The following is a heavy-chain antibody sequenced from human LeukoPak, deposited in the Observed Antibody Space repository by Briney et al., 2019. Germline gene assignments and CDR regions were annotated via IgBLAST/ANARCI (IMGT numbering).Heavy chain of an antibody. CDR3: ARYSSIAVAGWFDP. D-gene: IGHD6-19*01. V-gene: IGHV5-51*01. Sequence: GESLKISCKGSGYSFPRYWIGWVRQMPGKGLEWMGIIYPGDSDTRYSPSFQGQVTISADKSISTAYLQWSSLKASDTAMYYCARYSSIAVAGWFDPWGQGTLVTVSS. J-gene: IGHJ5*02. CDR1: GYSFPRYW. CDR2: IYPGDSDT.